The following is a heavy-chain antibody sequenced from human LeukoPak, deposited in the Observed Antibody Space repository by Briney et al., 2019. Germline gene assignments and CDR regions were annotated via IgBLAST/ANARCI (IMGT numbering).Heavy chain of an antibody. CDR1: GTPIDAGY. D-gene: IGHD2-2*01. CDR3: ASCSSTRNFDY. Sequence: LSLTCAVSGTPIDAGYWSWFRQAPGKGLEWVSYISSSSSTIYYADSVKGRFTISRDNAKNSLYLQMNSLRDEDTAVYYCASCSSTRNFDYWGQGTLVTVSS. J-gene: IGHJ4*02. V-gene: IGHV3-11*04. CDR2: ISSSSSTI.